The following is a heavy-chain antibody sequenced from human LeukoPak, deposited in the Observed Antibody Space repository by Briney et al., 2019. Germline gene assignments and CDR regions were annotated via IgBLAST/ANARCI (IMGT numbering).Heavy chain of an antibody. Sequence: GGSLRLSCAASGFTFTNYAMNWVRQAPGKGLEWVSSISYSGSSTYYTDSVKGRFTISRDNSKNTLYLQMNSLRAEDTAVYYCAKGQGYALVVEVAATPFFDYWGQGALVTVSS. CDR2: ISYSGSST. CDR1: GFTFTNYA. D-gene: IGHD2-15*01. V-gene: IGHV3-23*01. J-gene: IGHJ4*02. CDR3: AKGQGYALVVEVAATPFFDY.